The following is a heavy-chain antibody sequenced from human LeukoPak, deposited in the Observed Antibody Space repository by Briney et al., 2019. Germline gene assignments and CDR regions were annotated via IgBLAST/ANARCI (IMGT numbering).Heavy chain of an antibody. CDR2: ISWNSGSI. D-gene: IGHD4-23*01. CDR1: GFTFDDYA. CDR3: VKGTTVVTPPYFDY. Sequence: GGSLRLSCAASGFTFDDYAMHWVRHAPGKGLEWVSGISWNSGSIGYADSVKGRFTISRDNAENSLYLQMNSLRAEDTALYYCVKGTTVVTPPYFDYWGQGTLVTVSS. V-gene: IGHV3-9*01. J-gene: IGHJ4*02.